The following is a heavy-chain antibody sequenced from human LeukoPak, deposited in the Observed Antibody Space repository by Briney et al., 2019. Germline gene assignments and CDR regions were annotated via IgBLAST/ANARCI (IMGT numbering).Heavy chain of an antibody. CDR1: GGSFSGYY. D-gene: IGHD2-2*01. CDR3: ASPDCSSTSCYPTGFDY. CDR2: INHSGST. Sequence: SETLSLTCAVYGGSFSGYYWSWIRQPPGKGLEWIGEINHSGSTNYNPSLKSRVTISVDTSKNQFSPKLSSVTAADTAVYYCASPDCSSTSCYPTGFDYWGQGTLVTVSS. V-gene: IGHV4-34*01. J-gene: IGHJ4*02.